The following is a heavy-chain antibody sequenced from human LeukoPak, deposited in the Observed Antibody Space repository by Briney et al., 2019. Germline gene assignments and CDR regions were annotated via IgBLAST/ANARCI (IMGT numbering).Heavy chain of an antibody. CDR2: INENETQK. Sequence: PGGSLRLSCAASGFTFSRSWMTWVRQAPGKGLEWVAYINENETQKNYVDSVKGRVTISRDNAKTPVYLQMDSLRADDTAMYFCPTSNRFWRRSASWRRGTLVTVSS. CDR3: PTSNRFWRRSAS. CDR1: GFTFSRSW. J-gene: IGHJ5*02. V-gene: IGHV3-7*03. D-gene: IGHD3-3*01.